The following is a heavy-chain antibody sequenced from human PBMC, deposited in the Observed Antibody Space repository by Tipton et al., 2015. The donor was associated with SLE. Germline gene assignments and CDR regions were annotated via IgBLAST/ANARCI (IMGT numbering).Heavy chain of an antibody. V-gene: IGHV4-31*03. CDR1: GGSISSHY. CDR2: IYYSGST. J-gene: IGHJ4*02. CDR3: ARGEGSSSWYKKLDY. D-gene: IGHD6-13*01. Sequence: TLSLTCTVSGGSISSHYWSWIRQHPGKGLEWIGYIYYSGSTYYNPSLKSRVTISVDTSKNQFSLKLSSVTAADTAVYYCARGEGSSSWYKKLDYWGQGTLVTVSS.